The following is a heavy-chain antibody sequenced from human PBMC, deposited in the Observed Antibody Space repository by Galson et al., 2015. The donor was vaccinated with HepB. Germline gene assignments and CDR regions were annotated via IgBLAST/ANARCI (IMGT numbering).Heavy chain of an antibody. CDR2: IKQDGSEK. J-gene: IGHJ4*02. V-gene: IGHV3-7*03. CDR1: GFTVSSNY. CDR3: ARRWNWGFSSDY. Sequence: SLRLSCAASGFTVSSNYMSWVRQAPGKGLEWVANIKQDGSEKYYVDSVKGRFTISRDNAKNSLYLQMNSLGAEDTAVYYCARRWNWGFSSDYWGQGTLVTVSS. D-gene: IGHD3-16*01.